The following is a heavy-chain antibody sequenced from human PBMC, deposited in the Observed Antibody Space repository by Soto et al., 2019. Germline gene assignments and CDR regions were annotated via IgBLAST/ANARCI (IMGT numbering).Heavy chain of an antibody. J-gene: IGHJ4*02. D-gene: IGHD5-12*01. V-gene: IGHV4-59*01. Sequence: SETLSLTCTVSGGSISSYYWSWIRQPPGKGLEWIGYIYYSGSTNYNPSLKSRVTISVDTSKNQFSLKLSSVTAADTAVYYCARGRDGYNLADYCGKGTLVTVSS. CDR1: GGSISSYY. CDR2: IYYSGST. CDR3: ARGRDGYNLADY.